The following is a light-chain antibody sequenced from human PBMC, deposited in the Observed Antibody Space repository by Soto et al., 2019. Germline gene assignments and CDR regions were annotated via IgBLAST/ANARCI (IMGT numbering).Light chain of an antibody. CDR1: QAINGW. Sequence: DIQMTQSPPSVSASVGDRVTITCRASQAINGWLSWYQQKPGKAPQLLISVASRLKSGVPSRFSGSGSGTEFSLTVTSLQPEDFATYYCQQAFRFPHTFGQGTKLEI. V-gene: IGKV1-12*01. J-gene: IGKJ2*01. CDR3: QQAFRFPHT. CDR2: VAS.